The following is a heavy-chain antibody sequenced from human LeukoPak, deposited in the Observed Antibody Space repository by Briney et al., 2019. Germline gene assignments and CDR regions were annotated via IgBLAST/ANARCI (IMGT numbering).Heavy chain of an antibody. CDR1: GFTFSSYS. V-gene: IGHV3-21*01. CDR3: ARGIYSGYDSPFDY. CDR2: ISSSSYI. J-gene: IGHJ4*02. D-gene: IGHD5-12*01. Sequence: GGSLRLSCAASGFTFSSYSMNWVRQAPGKGLEWVSSISSSSYIYYADSVKGRFTISRDNAKNSLYLQMNSLRAEDTAVYYCARGIYSGYDSPFDYWGQGTLVTVSS.